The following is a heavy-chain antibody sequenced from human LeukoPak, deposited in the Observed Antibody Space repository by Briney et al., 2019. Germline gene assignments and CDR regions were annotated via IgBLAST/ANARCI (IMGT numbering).Heavy chain of an antibody. CDR1: GGSISSYY. Sequence: PSETLSLTCTVSGGSISSYYWSWIRQPPGKGLEWIGYIYYSGSTNYNPSLKSRVTISVDTSKNQFSLKLSSVTAADTAVYYCASGGYSSGWYEVDWGQGTLVTVSS. CDR2: IYYSGST. D-gene: IGHD6-19*01. CDR3: ASGGYSSGWYEVD. V-gene: IGHV4-59*08. J-gene: IGHJ4*02.